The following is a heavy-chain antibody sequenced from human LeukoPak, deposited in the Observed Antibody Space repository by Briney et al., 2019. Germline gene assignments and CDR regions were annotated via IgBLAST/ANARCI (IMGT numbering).Heavy chain of an antibody. CDR1: GFTFNSYW. V-gene: IGHV3-7*01. CDR3: ARIYYFGDNNWRYFDN. J-gene: IGHJ4*02. D-gene: IGHD3-10*01. Sequence: GALRLSCAASGFTFNSYWMSWVRQAPGKGLEWVANIDPDGSEKQYGDSVKGRFTTSRDNAKNSLYLQMNSLRAEDTAIYYCARIYYFGDNNWRYFDNWGQGTLVTLSS. CDR2: IDPDGSEK.